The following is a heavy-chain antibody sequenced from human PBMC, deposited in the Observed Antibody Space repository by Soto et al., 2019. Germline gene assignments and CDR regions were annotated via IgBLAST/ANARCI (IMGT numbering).Heavy chain of an antibody. D-gene: IGHD1-26*01. V-gene: IGHV1-69*02. Sequence: QVQLVQSGAEVKKPGSSVKVSCKASGGTFSSYTISWVRQAPGQGLEWMGRIIPILGIANYAQKFQGRVTITADKSTSTAYMELSSLRSEDTAVYYCASSRVGAAAPHYWGQGTLVTVSS. CDR3: ASSRVGAAAPHY. J-gene: IGHJ4*02. CDR1: GGTFSSYT. CDR2: IIPILGIA.